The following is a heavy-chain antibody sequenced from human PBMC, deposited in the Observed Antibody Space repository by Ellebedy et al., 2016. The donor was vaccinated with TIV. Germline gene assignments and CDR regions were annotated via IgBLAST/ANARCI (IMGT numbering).Heavy chain of an antibody. CDR1: GGTFSSYA. J-gene: IGHJ4*02. D-gene: IGHD3-9*01. V-gene: IGHV1-69*13. CDR2: IIPIFGTA. CDR3: ARGYDILTGLFDS. Sequence: ASVKVSCKASGGTFSSYAISWVRQAPGQGLEWMGGIIPIFGTANYAQKFQGRVTITADESTSTAYMELRSLRSDDTAVYYCARGYDILTGLFDSWGQGTLVTVSS.